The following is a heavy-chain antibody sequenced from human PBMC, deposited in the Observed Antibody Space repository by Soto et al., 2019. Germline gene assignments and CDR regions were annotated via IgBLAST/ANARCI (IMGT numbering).Heavy chain of an antibody. CDR2: INHSGST. J-gene: IGHJ4*02. Sequence: TSETLSLTCAVYGGSFSGYYWSWIRQPPGKGLEWIGEINHSGSTNYNPSLKSRVTISVDTSKNQFSLKLSSVTAADTAVYYCARTRMLYPYYYGSGSYYFDYWGQGTLVTVSS. V-gene: IGHV4-34*01. CDR1: GGSFSGYY. CDR3: ARTRMLYPYYYGSGSYYFDY. D-gene: IGHD3-10*01.